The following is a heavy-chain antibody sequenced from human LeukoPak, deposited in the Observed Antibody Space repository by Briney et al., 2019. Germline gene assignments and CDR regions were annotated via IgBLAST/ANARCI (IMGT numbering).Heavy chain of an antibody. CDR2: ISYDGSNK. J-gene: IGHJ4*02. CDR1: GFTFSSYG. CDR3: AKDYYYDSSGYYSPDFDY. D-gene: IGHD3-22*01. Sequence: RPGGSLRLSCAASGFTFSSYGMHWVRQAPSKGLEWVAVISYDGSNKYYADSVKGRFTISRDNSKNTLYLQMNSLRAEDTAVYYCAKDYYYDSSGYYSPDFDYWGQGTLVTVSS. V-gene: IGHV3-30*18.